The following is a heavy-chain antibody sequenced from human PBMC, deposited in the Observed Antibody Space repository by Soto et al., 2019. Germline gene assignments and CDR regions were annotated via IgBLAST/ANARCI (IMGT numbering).Heavy chain of an antibody. V-gene: IGHV3-64*04. CDR1: GFTFSTYA. Sequence: GGSLRLSCSASGFTFSTYAMHWVRQAPGKGLEYVSGISGNGISTYYADSVKGRFTISRDNSKSTLYLQMNSLRAEDTALYYCAKGRSYYYYYGVDVWGQGTTVTVSS. J-gene: IGHJ6*02. CDR3: AKGRSYYYYYGVDV. CDR2: ISGNGIST.